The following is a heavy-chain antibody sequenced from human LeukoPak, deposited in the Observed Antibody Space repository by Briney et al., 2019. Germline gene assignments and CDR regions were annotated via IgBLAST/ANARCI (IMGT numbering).Heavy chain of an antibody. D-gene: IGHD3-3*02. Sequence: GGSLRLSCAASGFTFSNYPMNWVRQAPEKGLEWVSVISAGSSTTYYADSVKGRFIISRDNSKNTLYLQMDNLRVEDTAVYYCARLYGTFLEWSPYFDYWGQGTLVTVSS. CDR1: GFTFSNYP. V-gene: IGHV3-23*01. CDR2: ISAGSSTT. CDR3: ARLYGTFLEWSPYFDY. J-gene: IGHJ4*02.